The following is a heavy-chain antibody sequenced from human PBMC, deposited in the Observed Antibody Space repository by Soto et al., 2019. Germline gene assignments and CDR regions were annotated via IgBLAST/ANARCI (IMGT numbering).Heavy chain of an antibody. D-gene: IGHD1-26*01. CDR2: ISSSGSTI. V-gene: IGHV3-48*03. CDR1: GFTFSSYE. J-gene: IGHJ4*02. CDR3: ASRGEWELPI. Sequence: PGGSLRLSCAASGFTFSSYEMNWVRQAPGKGLEWVSYISSSGSTIYYADSVKGRFTISRDNAKNSLYLQMNSLRAEDTAVYYCASRGEWELPIWGQGTLVTVSS.